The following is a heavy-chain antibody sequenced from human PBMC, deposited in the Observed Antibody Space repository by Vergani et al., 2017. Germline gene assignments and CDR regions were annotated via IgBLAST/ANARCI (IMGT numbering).Heavy chain of an antibody. Sequence: QVQLQESGPGLVKPSQTLSLTCTVSGGSITNYYWSWIRQSPGAGLEWIGYIYYSGSTKYNPSLKSRITISIESSKDQFSLRLSSVTPADTAVYRCVCRATSPPRCFDCWGQGTLVIVSS. CDR3: VCRATSPPRCFDC. CDR1: GGSITNYY. J-gene: IGHJ4*02. V-gene: IGHV4-59*01. D-gene: IGHD2-2*01. CDR2: IYYSGST.